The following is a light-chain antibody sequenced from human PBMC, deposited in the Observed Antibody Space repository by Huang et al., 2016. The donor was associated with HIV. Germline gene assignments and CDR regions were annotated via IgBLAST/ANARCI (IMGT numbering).Light chain of an antibody. Sequence: EIVMTQSPATLSVSPGERATLSCRASQSVSSNLAWYKQKPGQAPRLLIYGASTRATGIPARFSGSGSGTECTLTISSLQSEDFAVYYCQQYNNWPPATFGPGTKVDIK. J-gene: IGKJ3*01. V-gene: IGKV3-15*01. CDR1: QSVSSN. CDR3: QQYNNWPPAT. CDR2: GAS.